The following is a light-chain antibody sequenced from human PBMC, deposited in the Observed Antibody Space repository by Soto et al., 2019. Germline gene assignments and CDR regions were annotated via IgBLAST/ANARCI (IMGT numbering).Light chain of an antibody. J-gene: IGKJ2*01. V-gene: IGKV3-20*01. CDR2: GAS. Sequence: EIVLAQSPGSLSLCPGERATLSCRASLSVSSSFLTWYQPKPGQAPRLLMYGASSRAPGIPDRFSGSGSGTDFTLTISRLEPEDFAVYYCQQYGSSPFTFGQGTKLEI. CDR3: QQYGSSPFT. CDR1: LSVSSSF.